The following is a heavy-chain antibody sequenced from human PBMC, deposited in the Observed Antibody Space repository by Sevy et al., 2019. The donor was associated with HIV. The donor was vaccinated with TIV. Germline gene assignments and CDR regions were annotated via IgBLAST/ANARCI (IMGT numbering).Heavy chain of an antibody. D-gene: IGHD5-12*01. V-gene: IGHV4-59*01. CDR2: IYYSGST. J-gene: IGHJ5*02. CDR1: GGSMTNYY. CDR3: ARQYSGYGNKNWFDP. Sequence: SETLSLTCTVSGGSMTNYYWSWIRQTPGKGLEWIAFIYYSGSTSYNPSLESRVTISVDTSKNQFSLKLSSVTAADTAVYYCARQYSGYGNKNWFDPWGQGTLVTVSS.